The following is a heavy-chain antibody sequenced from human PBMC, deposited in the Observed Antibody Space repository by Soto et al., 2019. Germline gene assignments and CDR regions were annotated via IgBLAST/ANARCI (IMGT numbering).Heavy chain of an antibody. D-gene: IGHD2-15*01. CDR2: IHGGGT. J-gene: IGHJ4*02. CDR1: GFTFSGYA. V-gene: IGHV3-23*01. CDR3: AYSSGHARFDY. Sequence: SCAASGFTFSGYAMSWVRQAPGKGLEWVSVIHGGGTYYADSVKDRFTISRDNSRNTLYLQILGLRAEDSAVYYCAYSSGHARFDYWGQGTLVTVSS.